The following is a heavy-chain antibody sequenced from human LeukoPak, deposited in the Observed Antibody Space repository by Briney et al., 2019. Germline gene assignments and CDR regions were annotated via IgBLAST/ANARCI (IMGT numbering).Heavy chain of an antibody. CDR2: ISGSGGDT. CDR3: ATSSGWYPKYFDY. D-gene: IGHD6-19*01. V-gene: IGHV3-23*01. J-gene: IGHJ4*02. CDR1: GFTFSSYP. Sequence: GGSLRLSCAASGFTFSSYPMSWVRQASGKGLEWVSAISGSGGDTYYADSVKGRFTISRDNSKNTLDLQMNSLRAEDTALYYCATSSGWYPKYFDYWGQGTLVTVSS.